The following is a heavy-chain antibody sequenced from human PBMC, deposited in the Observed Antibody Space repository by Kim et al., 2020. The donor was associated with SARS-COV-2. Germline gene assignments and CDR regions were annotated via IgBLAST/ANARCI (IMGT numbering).Heavy chain of an antibody. CDR1: GGSISSSSYY. V-gene: IGHV4-39*01. D-gene: IGHD2-2*01. J-gene: IGHJ4*02. CDR3: ARLSPLFVVVPAAPFDY. CDR2: IYYSGST. Sequence: SETLSLTCTVSGGSISSSSYYWGWIRQPPGKGLEWIGSIYYSGSTYYNPSLKSRVTISVDTSKNQFSLKLSSVTAADTAVYYCARLSPLFVVVPAAPFDYWGQGTLVTVSS.